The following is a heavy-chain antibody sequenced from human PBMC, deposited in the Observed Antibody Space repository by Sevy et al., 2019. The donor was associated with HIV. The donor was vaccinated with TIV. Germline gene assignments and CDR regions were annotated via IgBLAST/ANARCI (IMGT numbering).Heavy chain of an antibody. Sequence: GGSLRLSCAASGFTFSSYSMNWVRQAPGKGLEWVSSISSSSSYIYYADSVKGRFTISRDNAKNSLYLQMNSLRAEDTAVYYCARDGLTTVVPFNYWGQRTLVTVSS. D-gene: IGHD4-17*01. CDR3: ARDGLTTVVPFNY. CDR1: GFTFSSYS. CDR2: ISSSSSYI. J-gene: IGHJ4*02. V-gene: IGHV3-21*01.